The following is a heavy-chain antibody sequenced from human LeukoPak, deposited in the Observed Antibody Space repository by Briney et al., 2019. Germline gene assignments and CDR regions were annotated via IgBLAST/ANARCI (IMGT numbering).Heavy chain of an antibody. V-gene: IGHV3-53*01. D-gene: IGHD3-10*01. J-gene: IGHJ4*02. CDR1: GFTRSSNY. CDR2: IYSGGST. Sequence: GGSLRLSCAASGFTRSSNYMSWVRQAPGKGLEWVSVIYSGGSTYYADSVKGRFIISRDNSRNMLYLQMNSLRAEDTAVYYCAGASDYYGSGSYDNYWGQGTLVTVSS. CDR3: AGASDYYGSGSYDNY.